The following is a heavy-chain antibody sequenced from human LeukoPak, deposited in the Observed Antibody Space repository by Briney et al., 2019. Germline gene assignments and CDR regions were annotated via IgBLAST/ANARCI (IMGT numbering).Heavy chain of an antibody. CDR2: ISSGSSYI. Sequence: GGSLRLSCAASGFTFSSYSMNWVRQAPGKGLEWVSSISSGSSYIYYADSVKGRFTISRDNAKNSLYLQMNSLRAEDTAVYYCAREGNLIYYYGMDVWGQGTTVTVSS. CDR1: GFTFSSYS. J-gene: IGHJ6*02. D-gene: IGHD3-16*01. CDR3: AREGNLIYYYGMDV. V-gene: IGHV3-21*01.